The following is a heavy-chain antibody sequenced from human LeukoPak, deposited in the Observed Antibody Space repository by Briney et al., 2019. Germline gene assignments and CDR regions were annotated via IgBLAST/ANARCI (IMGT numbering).Heavy chain of an antibody. V-gene: IGHV3-7*01. J-gene: IGHJ4*02. Sequence: GGSLRLSCAASGFTFSSYWMSWVRQAPGKGLEWVANIKQDGSEKYYVDSVKGRFTISRDNAKNSLYLQMNSLRAEDTAVYYCARPSLGILAAADLYFDYWGQGTLVTVSS. D-gene: IGHD6-13*01. CDR1: GFTFSSYW. CDR2: IKQDGSEK. CDR3: ARPSLGILAAADLYFDY.